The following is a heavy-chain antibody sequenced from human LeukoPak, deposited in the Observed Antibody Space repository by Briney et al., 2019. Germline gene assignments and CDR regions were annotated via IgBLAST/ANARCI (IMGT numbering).Heavy chain of an antibody. J-gene: IGHJ6*04. V-gene: IGHV3-21*01. CDR2: ITSSGTYI. D-gene: IGHD3-10*02. CDR3: AELGITMIGGV. CDR1: GFTFNNYN. Sequence: GGSLRLSCAASGFTFNNYNMNWVRQAPGKAPEWVSSITSSGTYIFYADSVKGRFTISRDNAKNSLYLQMNSLRAEDTAVYYCAELGITMIGGVWGKGTTVTISS.